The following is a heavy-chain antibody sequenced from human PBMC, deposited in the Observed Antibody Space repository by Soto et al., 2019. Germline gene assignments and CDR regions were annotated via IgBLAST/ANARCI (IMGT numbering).Heavy chain of an antibody. J-gene: IGHJ4*02. V-gene: IGHV4-59*08. Sequence: SETLSLTCTVSGGSISSYYWSWIRQPPGKGLEWIGYIYYSGSTNYNPSLKSRVTISVDTSKNQFSLKLSSVTAADTAVYYCARLSDGYSSGWYLDYWGKGTLVTVSS. CDR3: ARLSDGYSSGWYLDY. D-gene: IGHD6-19*01. CDR1: GGSISSYY. CDR2: IYYSGST.